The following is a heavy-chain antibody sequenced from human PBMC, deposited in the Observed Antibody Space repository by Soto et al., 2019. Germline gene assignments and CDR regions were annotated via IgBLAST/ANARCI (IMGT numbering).Heavy chain of an antibody. V-gene: IGHV4-31*03. CDR2: IYVTGAV. J-gene: IGHJ5*02. CDR1: GAALNSGNYY. CDR3: ARLRIATNNYKCFDP. Sequence: KPSETLSLTCSVSGAALNSGNYYWSWIRQVPGKGLEWIGHIYVTGAVDYNPSLRDRITISRDTSERQFSLNLGLVTAADTAVYYCARLRIATNNYKCFDPWGQGTLVTVCS. D-gene: IGHD2-21*01.